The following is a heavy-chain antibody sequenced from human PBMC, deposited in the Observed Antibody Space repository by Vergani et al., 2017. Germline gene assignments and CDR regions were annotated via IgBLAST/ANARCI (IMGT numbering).Heavy chain of an antibody. CDR1: GYTFTNYY. CDR3: ARPHGDILPPDPRRLDD. V-gene: IGHV1-46*03. CDR2: INPSGGST. Sequence: QVLLVQSGAEVKKPGASVRVSCKTSGYTFTNYYIHWVRQAPGQWLEWMGIINPSGGSTTYAQQFQGRLTMTRDTSTSTVYMDLSNLRSEDTAVYYCARPHGDILPPDPRRLDDWGQGTLVTVSS. J-gene: IGHJ4*02.